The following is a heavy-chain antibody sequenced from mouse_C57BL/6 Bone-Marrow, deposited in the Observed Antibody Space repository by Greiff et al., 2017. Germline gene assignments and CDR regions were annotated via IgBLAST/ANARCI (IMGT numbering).Heavy chain of an antibody. CDR1: GYSITSGYY. Sequence: DVQLQESGPGLVKPSQSLSLTCSVTGYSITSGYYWNWIRQFPGNKLEWMGYISYDGSNNYNPSLKNRISITRDTSKNQFFLKLNSLTTEDTATYYCARDETDYYAMDYWGQGTSVTVSS. CDR3: ARDETDYYAMDY. CDR2: ISYDGSN. J-gene: IGHJ4*01. V-gene: IGHV3-6*01.